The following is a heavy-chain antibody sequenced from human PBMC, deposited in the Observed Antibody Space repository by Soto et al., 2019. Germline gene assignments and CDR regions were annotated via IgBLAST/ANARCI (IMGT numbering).Heavy chain of an antibody. Sequence: QVQLVESGGGVVQPGRSLRLSCAASGFTFSSYGMHWVRQAPGKGLEWVAVISYDGSNKYYADSVKGRFTISRDNSKNTLYLQMNSLRAEDTAVYYCAKEYYYDSSGYYYVGAFDLWGQGTMVTVSS. CDR3: AKEYYYDSSGYYYVGAFDL. J-gene: IGHJ3*01. CDR2: ISYDGSNK. D-gene: IGHD3-22*01. V-gene: IGHV3-30*18. CDR1: GFTFSSYG.